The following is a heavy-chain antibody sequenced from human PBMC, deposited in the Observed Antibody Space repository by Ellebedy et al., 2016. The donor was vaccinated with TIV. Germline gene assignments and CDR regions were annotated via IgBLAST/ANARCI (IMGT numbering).Heavy chain of an antibody. D-gene: IGHD2-15*01. Sequence: ASVKVSXKASGYTFTGYYMHWVRQAPGQGLEWMGWINPNSGGTNYAQKFQGRVTMTRDTSISTAYMELSRLRSDDTAVYYCARDRVVVVAASWFDPWGQGTLVTVSS. J-gene: IGHJ5*02. CDR1: GYTFTGYY. V-gene: IGHV1-2*02. CDR3: ARDRVVVVAASWFDP. CDR2: INPNSGGT.